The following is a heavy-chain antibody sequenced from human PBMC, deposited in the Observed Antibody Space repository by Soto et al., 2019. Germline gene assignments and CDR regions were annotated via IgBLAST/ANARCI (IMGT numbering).Heavy chain of an antibody. D-gene: IGHD3-10*01. Sequence: PSETLSLTCTVSGGSISSSSYYWGWIRQPPGKGLEWIGSIYYSGSTYYNPSLKSRVTISVDTSKNQFSLKLSSVTAADTAVYYRARSYYGSGRDGDYYYYMDVWGKGTTVTVSS. J-gene: IGHJ6*03. V-gene: IGHV4-39*01. CDR2: IYYSGST. CDR3: ARSYYGSGRDGDYYYYMDV. CDR1: GGSISSSSYY.